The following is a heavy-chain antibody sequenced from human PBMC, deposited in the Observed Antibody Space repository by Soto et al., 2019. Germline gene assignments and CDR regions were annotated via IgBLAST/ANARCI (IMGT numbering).Heavy chain of an antibody. D-gene: IGHD6-13*01. J-gene: IGHJ4*02. CDR3: ARDIFLYSRRWSWAYFDY. CDR2: ISAYNGNT. Sequence: QVQLVQSGAEVKKPGASVKVSCKASGYTFTSYGISWVRQAPGQGLEWMGWISAYNGNTNYAQKLQGRVTMTTDTSTSTAYLERRSLRSDDTAVYYCARDIFLYSRRWSWAYFDYWGQGTLVTVSS. V-gene: IGHV1-18*01. CDR1: GYTFTSYG.